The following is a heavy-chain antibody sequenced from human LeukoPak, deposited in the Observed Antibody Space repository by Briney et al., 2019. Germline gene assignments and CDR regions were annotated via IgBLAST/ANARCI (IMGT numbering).Heavy chain of an antibody. D-gene: IGHD1-26*01. CDR2: ISGGGGST. J-gene: IGHJ4*02. CDR3: AKVFLSGSS. Sequence: GGSLRLSCAASGVTFSSCAMSWVRQAPGKGVEGVSAISGGGGSTCYADCVKGRFTISRDNSKNKLYLQMNSLRAEDTAVYYCAKVFLSGSSWGQGSLVTVSS. CDR1: GVTFSSCA. V-gene: IGHV3-23*01.